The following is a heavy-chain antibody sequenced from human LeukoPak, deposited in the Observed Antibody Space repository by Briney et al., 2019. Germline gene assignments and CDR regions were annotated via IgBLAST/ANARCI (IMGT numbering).Heavy chain of an antibody. CDR1: GGTFSSYA. CDR2: IIPIFGTA. J-gene: IGHJ6*04. D-gene: IGHD2-15*01. Sequence: SVKVSCKASGGTFSSYAISCVRQAPGQGLEWMGGIIPIFGTANYAQKFQGRVTITADESTSTAYMELSSLRSEDTAVYYCARGGDIVVVVAATPYYYGMDVWGKGTTVTVSS. CDR3: ARGGDIVVVVAATPYYYGMDV. V-gene: IGHV1-69*01.